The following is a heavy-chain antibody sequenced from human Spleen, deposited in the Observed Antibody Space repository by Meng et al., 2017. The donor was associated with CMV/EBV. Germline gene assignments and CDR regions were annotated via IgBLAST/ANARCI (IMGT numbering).Heavy chain of an antibody. D-gene: IGHD2-8*01. CDR1: YTFTSYG. CDR2: ISAYNGNT. V-gene: IGHV1-18*01. CDR3: ARDATPPSMVYAKAFDI. Sequence: YTFTSYGISWVRQAPGQGLEWMGWISAYNGNTNYAQKLQGRVTMTTDTSTSTAYMELRSLRSDDTAVYYCARDATPPSMVYAKAFDIWGQGTMVTVSS. J-gene: IGHJ3*02.